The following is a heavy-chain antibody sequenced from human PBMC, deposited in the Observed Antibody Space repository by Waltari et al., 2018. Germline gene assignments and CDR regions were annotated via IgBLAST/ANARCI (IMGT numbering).Heavy chain of an antibody. CDR3: ARHLYSIDYLELAK. CDR1: GFTFTSYA. Sequence: EEHLLASGGGLAQPGGSLSLSCAASGFTFTSYALSWVRQAPGKGLEWVSGISDSGVITKYADSVKGRFTVSRDNSKNTVFLHLNSLRAEDTAIYYCARHLYSIDYLELAKWGQGTLVTVSS. V-gene: IGHV3-23*01. J-gene: IGHJ4*02. D-gene: IGHD3-22*01. CDR2: ISDSGVIT.